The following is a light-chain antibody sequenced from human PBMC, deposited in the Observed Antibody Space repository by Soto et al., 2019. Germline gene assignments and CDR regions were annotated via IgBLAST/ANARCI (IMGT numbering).Light chain of an antibody. V-gene: IGKV1-27*01. CDR3: QEYHSPPFT. CDR2: AAP. CDR1: QGISSS. Sequence: DIQMTQSPSSLSASVGDTVTITCRASQGISSSLAWYQQKAGKVPDLLIYAAPTLQSGVPSHFSGSGSGTDFTLTISSLQPEDVATYYCQEYHSPPFTFGPGTRVEIK. J-gene: IGKJ3*01.